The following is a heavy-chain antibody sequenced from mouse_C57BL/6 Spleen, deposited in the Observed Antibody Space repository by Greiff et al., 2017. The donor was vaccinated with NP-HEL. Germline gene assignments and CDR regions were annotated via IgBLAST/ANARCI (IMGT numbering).Heavy chain of an antibody. D-gene: IGHD1-1*01. V-gene: IGHV1-9*01. CDR1: GYTFTGYW. Sequence: QVQLKQSGAELMKPGASVKLSCKATGYTFTGYWIEWVKQRPGHGLEWIGEILPGSGSTNYNEKFKGKATFTADTSSNTAYMQLSSLTTEDSAIYYCARSIITTVVATSGDAMDYWGQGTSVTVSS. CDR2: ILPGSGST. J-gene: IGHJ4*01. CDR3: ARSIITTVVATSGDAMDY.